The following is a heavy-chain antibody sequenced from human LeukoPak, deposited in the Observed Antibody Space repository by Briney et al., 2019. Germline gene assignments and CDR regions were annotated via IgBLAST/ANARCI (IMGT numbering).Heavy chain of an antibody. CDR3: ARDPRSKGGGPLNFDY. J-gene: IGHJ4*02. CDR2: IYSGGST. Sequence: GGSLRLSCAASGFTVSSNYMSWVRQAPGKGLEWVSVIYSGGSTYYADSVKGRFTISRDNSKNTLYLQMNSLRAEDTAVYYCARDPRSKGGGPLNFDYWGQGTLVTVSS. V-gene: IGHV3-66*01. CDR1: GFTVSSNY. D-gene: IGHD1-26*01.